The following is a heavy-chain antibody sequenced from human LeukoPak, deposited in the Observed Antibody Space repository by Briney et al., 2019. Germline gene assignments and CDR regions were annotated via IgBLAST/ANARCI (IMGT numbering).Heavy chain of an antibody. J-gene: IGHJ5*02. CDR3: ARVVRGAVTSNCFDP. CDR2: ISNSGTT. CDR1: GASINNYY. Sequence: PSETLSLTCTVSGASINNYYWTWIRQAPGKGLEWLGYISNSGTTDYNPSLKSRVTMSVDTSKNEFSLKVTSETAADTAMYYCARVVRGAVTSNCFDPWGQGTLVTVSS. D-gene: IGHD4-17*01. V-gene: IGHV4-59*01.